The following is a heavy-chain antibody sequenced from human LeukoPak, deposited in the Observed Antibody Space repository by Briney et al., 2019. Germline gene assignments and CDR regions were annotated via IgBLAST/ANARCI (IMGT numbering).Heavy chain of an antibody. J-gene: IGHJ4*02. CDR2: MNPNSGNT. V-gene: IGHV1-8*01. Sequence: ASVKVSCKASGYTFTSYDINWVRQATGQGLEWMGWMNPNSGNTGYAQKFQGRVTMTRDMSTSTVYMELSSLRSEDTAVYYCARSSSGWYSGFDYWGQGTLVTVSS. CDR3: ARSSSGWYSGFDY. D-gene: IGHD6-19*01. CDR1: GYTFTSYD.